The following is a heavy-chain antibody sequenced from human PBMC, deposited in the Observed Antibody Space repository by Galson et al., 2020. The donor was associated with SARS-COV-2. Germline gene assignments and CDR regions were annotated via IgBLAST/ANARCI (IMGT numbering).Heavy chain of an antibody. D-gene: IGHD2-2*01. CDR2: ISYDGSNK. J-gene: IGHJ4*02. CDR1: GFTFSSYA. Sequence: GGSLRLSCAASGFTFSSYAMHWVRQAPGKGLEWVAVISYDGSNKYYADSVKGRFTISRDNSKNTLYLQMNSLRAEDTAVYYCARALGVPAAYDYWGQGTLVTVSS. CDR3: ARALGVPAAYDY. V-gene: IGHV3-30-3*01.